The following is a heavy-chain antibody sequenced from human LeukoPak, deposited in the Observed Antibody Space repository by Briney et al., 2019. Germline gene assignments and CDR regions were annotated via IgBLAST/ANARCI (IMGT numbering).Heavy chain of an antibody. D-gene: IGHD6-19*01. CDR1: GFTVSANY. CDR2: IKQDGSEK. J-gene: IGHJ4*02. Sequence: GGSLRLSCAASGFTVSANYMNWVRQAPGKGLEWVASIKQDGSEKYCVDSVKGRFSISRDNAKNSLHLQMNSLRAEDTAVYYCARDHTVDGLVFDYWGQGILVTVSS. V-gene: IGHV3-7*01. CDR3: ARDHTVDGLVFDY.